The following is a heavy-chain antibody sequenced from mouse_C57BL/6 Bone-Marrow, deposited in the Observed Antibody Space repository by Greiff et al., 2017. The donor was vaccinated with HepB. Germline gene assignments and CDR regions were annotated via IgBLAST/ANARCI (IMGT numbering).Heavy chain of an antibody. CDR3: ARRRAYYSNYVYFDY. CDR1: EYEFPSHD. V-gene: IGHV5-2*03. J-gene: IGHJ2*01. CDR2: INSDGGST. Sequence: EVKVVESGGGLVQPGESLKLSCESNEYEFPSHDMSWVRKTPEKRLELVAAINSDGGSTYYPDTMERRFIISRDNTKKTLYLQMSSLRSEDTALYYCARRRAYYSNYVYFDYWGQGTTLTVSS. D-gene: IGHD2-5*01.